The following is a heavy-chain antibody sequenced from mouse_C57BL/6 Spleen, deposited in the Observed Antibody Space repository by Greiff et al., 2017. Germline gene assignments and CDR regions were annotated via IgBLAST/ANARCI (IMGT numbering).Heavy chain of an antibody. CDR3: ARPGYYGSSFDY. Sequence: EVQLVESGGGLVKPGGSLKLSCAASGFTFSDYGMHWVRQAPEKGLEWVAYISSGSSTIYYADTVKGRFTISRDNAKNTLCLQMTSLRSEDTAMYYCARPGYYGSSFDYWGQGTTLTVSS. CDR2: ISSGSSTI. V-gene: IGHV5-17*01. D-gene: IGHD1-1*01. CDR1: GFTFSDYG. J-gene: IGHJ2*01.